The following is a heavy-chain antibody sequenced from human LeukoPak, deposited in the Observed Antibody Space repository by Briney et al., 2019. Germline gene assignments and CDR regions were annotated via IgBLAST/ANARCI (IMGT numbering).Heavy chain of an antibody. CDR1: GFTFSDYY. CDR2: ISSSGSTI. V-gene: IGHV3-11*01. CDR3: ARGPLWDGDYDFDY. Sequence: GGSLRLSCAASGFTFSDYYMSWIRQAPGKGLEWVSYISSSGSTIYNADSVRGRFTISRDNAKNSLYLQMNSLRAEDTAVYYCARGPLWDGDYDFDYWGQGTLVTVSS. J-gene: IGHJ4*02. D-gene: IGHD4-17*01.